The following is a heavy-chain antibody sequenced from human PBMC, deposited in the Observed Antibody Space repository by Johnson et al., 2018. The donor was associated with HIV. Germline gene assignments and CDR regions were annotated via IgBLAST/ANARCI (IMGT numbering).Heavy chain of an antibody. V-gene: IGHV3-43D*03. J-gene: IGHJ3*01. D-gene: IGHD6-13*01. Sequence: DVQVGESGGVVVQPGGSLRLSCAASGFTFDDYAMHWVRQAPGKGLEWVSLISWDGGSTYYADSVKGRFTISRDNSKNSLYLQMNSLRAEDTALYYCAKDLSWKGCCDAFDVWGQGTMVTVSS. CDR3: AKDLSWKGCCDAFDV. CDR2: ISWDGGST. CDR1: GFTFDDYA.